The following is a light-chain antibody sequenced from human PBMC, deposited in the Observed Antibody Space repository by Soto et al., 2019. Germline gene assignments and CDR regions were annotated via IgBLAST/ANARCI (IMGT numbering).Light chain of an antibody. J-gene: IGLJ3*02. Sequence: QSVLTQPRSVSGSPGQSVTISCSGTISDIGGYKFVSWYQQYPGKAPKPIIYDVNERPSGVPDRFIGSKSGNTASLTISGLQAEDEADYYCCSYAGAFTLVFGGGTKLTVL. V-gene: IGLV2-11*01. CDR2: DVN. CDR1: ISDIGGYKF. CDR3: CSYAGAFTLV.